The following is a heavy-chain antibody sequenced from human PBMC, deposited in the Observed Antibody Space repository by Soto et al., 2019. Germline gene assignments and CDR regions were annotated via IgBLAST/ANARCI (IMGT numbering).Heavy chain of an antibody. CDR1: DDSSSCVGDR. CDR2: MYYSGGT. V-gene: IGHV4-31*02. CDR3: ARGKDSIPGTAS. Sequence: PSQTLSLRWTVSDDSSSCVGDRWIWTHQRPGRGLGWMGHMYYSGGTYNKPSLKSRVTISLDTSKKQFFLRLSSVTAADTAVYSGARGKDSIPGTASWGQGTLVIVSS. J-gene: IGHJ4*02. D-gene: IGHD1-20*01.